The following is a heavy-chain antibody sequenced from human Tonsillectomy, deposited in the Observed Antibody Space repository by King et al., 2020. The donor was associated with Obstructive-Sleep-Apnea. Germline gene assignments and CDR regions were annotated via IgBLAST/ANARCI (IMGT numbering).Heavy chain of an antibody. CDR2: ISFDGSHR. Sequence: HVQLVESGGGVVQPGRSLRLSCAASGFSFSSYDMHWVRQVPGKGLEWVAVISFDGSHRYYADSVKGRFTISRDNTKNTLYLQMNSLRAEDTAVYYCAGIVAYSYGSGKLPDGFDLWGQGTMVTVSS. V-gene: IGHV3-30*04. CDR3: AGIVAYSYGSGKLPDGFDL. D-gene: IGHD3-10*01. CDR1: GFSFSSYD. J-gene: IGHJ3*01.